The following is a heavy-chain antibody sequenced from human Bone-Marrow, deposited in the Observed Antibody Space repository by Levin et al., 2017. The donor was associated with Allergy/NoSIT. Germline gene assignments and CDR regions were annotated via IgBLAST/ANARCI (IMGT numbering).Heavy chain of an antibody. CDR3: AKDPTDGNFFFDN. J-gene: IGHJ4*02. V-gene: IGHV3-30-3*01. Sequence: PGGSLRLSCAASRLAFNSYSMHWVRQAPDKGLEWVAFISSDGYSRYYADSLEGRFTISRDNSKNTLYLQMNSLRVEDTGVYYCAKDPTDGNFFFDNWGQGALVTVSS. CDR2: ISSDGYSR. D-gene: IGHD4-23*01. CDR1: RLAFNSYS.